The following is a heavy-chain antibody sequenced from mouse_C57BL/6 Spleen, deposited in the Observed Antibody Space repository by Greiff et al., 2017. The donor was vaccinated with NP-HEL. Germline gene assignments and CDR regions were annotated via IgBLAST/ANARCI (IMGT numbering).Heavy chain of an antibody. V-gene: IGHV5-4*01. J-gene: IGHJ3*01. Sequence: EVQLVESGGGLVKPGGSLKLSCAASGFTFSSYAMSWVRQTPEKRLEWVATISDGGSYTYYPDNVKGRFTISRDNPKNNLYLQMSHLKSEDTAMYYCARADYDYGAWFAYWGQGTLVTVSA. CDR3: ARADYDYGAWFAY. CDR1: GFTFSSYA. CDR2: ISDGGSYT. D-gene: IGHD2-4*01.